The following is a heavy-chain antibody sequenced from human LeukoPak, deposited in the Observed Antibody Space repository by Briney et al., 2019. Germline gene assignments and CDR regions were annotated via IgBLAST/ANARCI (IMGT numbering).Heavy chain of an antibody. Sequence: GGSLRLSCAASGFTVSSNYMSWVRQAPGKGLEWVSVIYSGGSTYYADSVKGRFTISRDNSKDTLYLQMNSLRAEDTAVYYCASTGVVAATPISYFDYWGQGTLVTVSS. CDR2: IYSGGST. CDR3: ASTGVVAATPISYFDY. V-gene: IGHV3-66*01. J-gene: IGHJ4*02. D-gene: IGHD2-15*01. CDR1: GFTVSSNY.